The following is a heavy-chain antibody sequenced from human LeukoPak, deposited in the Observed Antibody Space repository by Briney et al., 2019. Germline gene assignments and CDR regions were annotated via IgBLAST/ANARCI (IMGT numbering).Heavy chain of an antibody. J-gene: IGHJ4*02. V-gene: IGHV3-30*18. CDR2: ISYDGRSK. Sequence: GGSLRLSCAASGFTFSSYGMHWVRQAPGKGLEWVADISYDGRSKEYVDSVKGRFTISRDNSKNTLYLQMNSLRAEDTAVYNCAKDLRFWGQGTLVTVSS. CDR3: AKDLRF. CDR1: GFTFSSYG. D-gene: IGHD4-17*01.